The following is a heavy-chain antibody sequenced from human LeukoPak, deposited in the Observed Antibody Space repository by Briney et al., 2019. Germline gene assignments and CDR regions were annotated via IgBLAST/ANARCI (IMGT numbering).Heavy chain of an antibody. CDR3: ARVGDYSPRGWFDP. V-gene: IGHV1-46*01. J-gene: IGHJ5*02. D-gene: IGHD4-11*01. CDR1: GGTFSSYA. Sequence: GASVKVSCKASGGTFSSYAISWVRQAPGQGLEWMGIINLSGGSTTYAQKFQGRVTMTRDMSTRTLYMELSSLRSEDTAFYYCARVGDYSPRGWFDPWGQGTLVTVSS. CDR2: INLSGGST.